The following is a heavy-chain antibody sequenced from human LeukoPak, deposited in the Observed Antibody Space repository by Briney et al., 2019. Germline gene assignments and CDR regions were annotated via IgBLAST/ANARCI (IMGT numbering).Heavy chain of an antibody. V-gene: IGHV3-23*01. Sequence: PSGGSLRLSCAASGFTFSTYAMTWVRQAPGKGLEWVSAISGSGGTTYYADSVKGRFIISRDNSKNTLYLQMNSLRAEDTAVYAKDLDSSGWYESPGNYWGQGILVTVSS. J-gene: IGHJ4*02. D-gene: IGHD6-19*01. CDR2: ISGSGGTT. CDR1: GFTFSTYA. CDR3: DLDSSGWYESPGNY.